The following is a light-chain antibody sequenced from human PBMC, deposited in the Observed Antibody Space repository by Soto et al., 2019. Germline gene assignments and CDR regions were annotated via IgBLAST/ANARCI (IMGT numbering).Light chain of an antibody. V-gene: IGKV3-20*01. CDR1: QSVSSSY. Sequence: EIVLTQSPGTLSLSPGERATLSCRASQSVSSSYLAWYQQKPGQAPRLLIYGASSRATGIHDRFSGSGSGTDFTLTINRMKPEDFAVYYCQQYGSSGYTFGQGTKLEIK. J-gene: IGKJ2*01. CDR2: GAS. CDR3: QQYGSSGYT.